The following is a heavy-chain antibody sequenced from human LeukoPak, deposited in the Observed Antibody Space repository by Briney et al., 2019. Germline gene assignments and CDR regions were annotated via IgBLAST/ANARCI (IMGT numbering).Heavy chain of an antibody. V-gene: IGHV3-20*04. CDR2: INWSGEST. D-gene: IGHD6-13*01. CDR3: ARDLSSSWYSLGY. CDR1: GLTVGDYG. J-gene: IGHJ4*02. Sequence: GGSLRLSCAASGLTVGDYGMSWVRQAPGKGLEWVSGINWSGESTGYADSVQGRFTISRDNAENALYLQMNSLRAEDTALYYCARDLSSSWYSLGYWGRGTLVTVSS.